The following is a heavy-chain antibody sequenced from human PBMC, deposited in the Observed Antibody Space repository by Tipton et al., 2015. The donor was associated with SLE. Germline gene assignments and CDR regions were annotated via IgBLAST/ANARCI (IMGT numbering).Heavy chain of an antibody. V-gene: IGHV4-61*02. Sequence: TLSLTCTVSGGSISSGSYHWSWIRLPAGKGLEWIGRIYTSGSTNYNPSLRSRVTISVDTSKNQFSLKLRSVTAADTAVYYCARDFWIQIVGAGGASHIWGQGTMVTVSS. D-gene: IGHD1-26*01. CDR2: IYTSGST. CDR3: ARDFWIQIVGAGGASHI. J-gene: IGHJ3*02. CDR1: GGSISSGSYH.